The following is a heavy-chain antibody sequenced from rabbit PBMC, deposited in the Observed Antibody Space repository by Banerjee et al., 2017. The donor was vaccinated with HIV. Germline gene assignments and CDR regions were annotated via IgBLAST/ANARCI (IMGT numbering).Heavy chain of an antibody. CDR1: GFDFSSYG. CDR2: IDPVFGRT. Sequence: QEQLVESGGGLVQPGGSLKLSCKASGFDFSSYGVSWVRQAPGKGLEWIGYIDPVFGRTYYASWVNGRFTISSHDAQNTLYLQLNSLTAADTATYFCARIDPRYYTSGWDYFNLWGPGTLVTVS. CDR3: ARIDPRYYTSGWDYFNL. D-gene: IGHD4-1*01. V-gene: IGHV1S47*01. J-gene: IGHJ4*01.